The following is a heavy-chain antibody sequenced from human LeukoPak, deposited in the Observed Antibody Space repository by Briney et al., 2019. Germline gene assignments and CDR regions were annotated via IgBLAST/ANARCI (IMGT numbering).Heavy chain of an antibody. CDR1: GGSISSYY. D-gene: IGHD3-10*01. V-gene: IGHV4-59*01. Sequence: PSETLSLTCTVSGGSISSYYWSWIRQPPGKGLEWIGYIYYSGCTNYNPSLKSRVTISVDTSKNQFSLKLSSVTAADTAVYYCARVVESGSGSYGGYWFDPWGQGTLVTVSS. J-gene: IGHJ5*02. CDR2: IYYSGCT. CDR3: ARVVESGSGSYGGYWFDP.